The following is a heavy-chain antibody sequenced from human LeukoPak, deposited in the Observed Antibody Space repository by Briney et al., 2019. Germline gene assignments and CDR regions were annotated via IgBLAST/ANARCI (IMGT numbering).Heavy chain of an antibody. D-gene: IGHD3-16*01. CDR3: ARVPLGDDFNPFDY. CDR1: GFTFSSFW. Sequence: GGSLRLSCAASGFTFSSFWIYWVRHAPGKGLVWVSRINSDGSETMYADSVKGRFTISRDNAKNTLYLQMNSLRAEDTAVYYCARVPLGDDFNPFDYWGHGTLVTVSS. CDR2: INSDGSET. V-gene: IGHV3-74*03. J-gene: IGHJ4*01.